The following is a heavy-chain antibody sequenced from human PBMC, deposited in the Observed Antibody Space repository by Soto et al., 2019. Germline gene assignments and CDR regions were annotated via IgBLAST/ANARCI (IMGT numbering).Heavy chain of an antibody. J-gene: IGHJ6*02. CDR2: ISGSSNNT. Sequence: GGSLRLSCAASGFTFSSYAMSWVRQAPGKGLEWVSVISGSSNNTYYADSVKGRFTISRDNAKNTLYLQMNSLRAEDTAVYYCARDRSVVVTAPSSYYYYYGMDVWGQGTTVTV. CDR1: GFTFSSYA. V-gene: IGHV3-23*01. D-gene: IGHD2-21*02. CDR3: ARDRSVVVTAPSSYYYYYGMDV.